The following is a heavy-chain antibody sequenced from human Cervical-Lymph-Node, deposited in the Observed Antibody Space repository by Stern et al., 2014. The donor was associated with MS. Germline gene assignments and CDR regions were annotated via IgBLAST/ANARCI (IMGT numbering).Heavy chain of an antibody. CDR3: ARGIVGAAWDTFDI. D-gene: IGHD1-26*01. V-gene: IGHV1-69*01. CDR2: IIPLFNTG. J-gene: IGHJ3*02. CDR1: GGSFNRGA. Sequence: VQLVESGAGVKKPGFSVTVSCKASGGSFNRGAINLVRQAPGQGLEYKGGIIPLFNTGKYAQKFRDRITITADESTSTAYMELTSLRSEDTAVYYCARGIVGAAWDTFDIWGQGTMVTVSS.